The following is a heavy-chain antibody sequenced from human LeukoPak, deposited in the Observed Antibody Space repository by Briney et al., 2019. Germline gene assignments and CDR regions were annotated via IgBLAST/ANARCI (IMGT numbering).Heavy chain of an antibody. D-gene: IGHD3-3*01. V-gene: IGHV3-53*04. CDR2: IYSGGST. J-gene: IGHJ6*02. CDR3: ATKLRFLEWLSHYGMDV. CDR1: GFTVSSNY. Sequence: GASLRLSCAASGFTVSSNYMSWVRQAPGKGLEWVSVIYSGGSTYYADSVKGRFTISRHNSKNTLYLQMNSLRAEDTAVYYCATKLRFLEWLSHYGMDVWGQGTTVTVSS.